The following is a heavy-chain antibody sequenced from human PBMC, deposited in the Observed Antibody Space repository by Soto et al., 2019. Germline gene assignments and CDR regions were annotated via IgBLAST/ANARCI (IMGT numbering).Heavy chain of an antibody. D-gene: IGHD3-22*01. V-gene: IGHV3-23*01. CDR2: ISGSGGST. J-gene: IGHJ4*02. CDR1: GFTFSSYA. Sequence: PGGSLRLSCAASGFTFSSYAMSWVRQAPGKGLEWVSAISGSGGSTYYADSVKGRFTISRDNSKNTLYLQMNSLRAEDTAVYYCAKDRYYYDSSGYYWLPGDYWGQGTLVTVSS. CDR3: AKDRYYYDSSGYYWLPGDY.